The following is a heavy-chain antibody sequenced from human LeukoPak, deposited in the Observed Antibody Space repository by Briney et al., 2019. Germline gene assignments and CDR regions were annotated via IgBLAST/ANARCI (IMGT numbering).Heavy chain of an antibody. J-gene: IGHJ3*02. CDR3: AAGGSGSFYAFDI. CDR2: INPSGGST. V-gene: IGHV1-46*03. CDR1: GGTFSSYA. Sequence: ASVKVSCKASGGTFSSYAISWVRQAPGQGLEWMGIINPSGGSTSYAQKFQGRVTMTRNTSISAAYMELSSLRSEDTAVYYCAAGGSGSFYAFDIWGQGTMVTVSS. D-gene: IGHD3-10*01.